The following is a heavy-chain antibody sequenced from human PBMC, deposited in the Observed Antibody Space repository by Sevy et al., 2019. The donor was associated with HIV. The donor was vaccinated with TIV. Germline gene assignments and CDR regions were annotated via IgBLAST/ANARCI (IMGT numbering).Heavy chain of an antibody. D-gene: IGHD6-6*01. V-gene: IGHV3-30*18. CDR1: GFTFSSYG. CDR3: AKVIALARPLTRYYYYYGMDV. J-gene: IGHJ6*02. Sequence: GGSLRLSCAASGFTFSSYGMHWVRQAPGKGLEWVAVISYDGSNKYYADSVKGRFTISRDNSKNTLYLQMNSLRAEDTAVYYCAKVIALARPLTRYYYYYGMDVWGQGTTVTVS. CDR2: ISYDGSNK.